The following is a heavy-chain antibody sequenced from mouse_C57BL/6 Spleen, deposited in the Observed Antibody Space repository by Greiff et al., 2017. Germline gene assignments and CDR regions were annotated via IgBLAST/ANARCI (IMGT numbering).Heavy chain of an antibody. Sequence: QVQLQQPGAELVKPGASVTLSCKASGYTFTSYWMQWVKQRPGQGLEWIGEIDPSDSYTNYNQKLKGKATLTVDTSSSTAYMQLSSLTSEDAAVYYCARGGFADWGQGTLVTVSA. CDR1: GYTFTSYW. CDR2: IDPSDSYT. CDR3: ARGGFAD. J-gene: IGHJ3*01. V-gene: IGHV1-50*01.